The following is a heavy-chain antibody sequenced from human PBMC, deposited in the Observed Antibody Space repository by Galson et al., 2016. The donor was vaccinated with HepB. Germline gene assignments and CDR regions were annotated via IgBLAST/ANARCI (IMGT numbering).Heavy chain of an antibody. Sequence: SVKVSCKASGYIFTTYGFSWVRQAPGQGLEWMGWISGYNTKTIYAQKFQGRVTMTTDTSSSTAYMELRSLRSDATAVYYCPRDDDIFTGSLPGDFWCQGTLVTVSS. J-gene: IGHJ4*02. CDR3: PRDDDIFTGSLPGDF. CDR1: GYIFTTYG. CDR2: ISGYNTKT. V-gene: IGHV1-18*01. D-gene: IGHD3-9*01.